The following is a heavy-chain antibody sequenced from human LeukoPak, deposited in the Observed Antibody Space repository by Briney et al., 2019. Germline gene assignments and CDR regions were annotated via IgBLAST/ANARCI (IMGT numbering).Heavy chain of an antibody. Sequence: GVSVKVSRKASGYTFTGYYMHWVRPAPGQGLEWMGWINPNSGGTNYAQKFQGRVTMTRDTSISTAYMELSRLRSDGTAVYYCARDGDWYAFDIWGQGTMVTVSS. J-gene: IGHJ3*02. CDR2: INPNSGGT. V-gene: IGHV1-2*02. D-gene: IGHD2-21*01. CDR1: GYTFTGYY. CDR3: ARDGDWYAFDI.